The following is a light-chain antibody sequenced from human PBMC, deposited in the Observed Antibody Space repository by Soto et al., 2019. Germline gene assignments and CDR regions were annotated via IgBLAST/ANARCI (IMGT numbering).Light chain of an antibody. CDR1: QSVTNN. CDR2: GAS. Sequence: EIVLTQSPVILSASPGERATLSCRASQSVTNNLAWYQQKPGQAPRLLIYGASTRATGIPARFSGRGSGTEFTLTISSLHSEDSALYYCQQYNKWPPYTFGQGTKLEIK. V-gene: IGKV3-15*01. J-gene: IGKJ2*01. CDR3: QQYNKWPPYT.